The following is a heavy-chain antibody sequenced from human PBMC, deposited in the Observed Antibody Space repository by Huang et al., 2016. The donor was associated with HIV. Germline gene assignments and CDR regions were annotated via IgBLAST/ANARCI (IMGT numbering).Heavy chain of an antibody. J-gene: IGHJ4*02. CDR1: GFSFSTVW. CDR3: TTWISTAAGGN. V-gene: IGHV3-15*01. CDR2: SKNSLDGGTT. Sequence: EVQLIESGGGLVKPGSSLRLSCQVSGFSFSTVWMSWVRQTPWKVLEWVALSKNSLDGGTTDYAAPVRGRFIISRDDSKNRMDLQMHDLKAADTAVYDCTTWISTAAGGNWGQGTLVTVSS. D-gene: IGHD2-15*01.